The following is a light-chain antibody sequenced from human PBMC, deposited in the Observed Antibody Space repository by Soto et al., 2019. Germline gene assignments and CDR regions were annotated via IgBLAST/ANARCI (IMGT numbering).Light chain of an antibody. Sequence: DIQMTQSPSTLSASVGDRVTITCRASQSISSWLAWYQQKPGKAPKLLIYDASSLHSGVPSRFSGSGSGTEFTLTISSLQPEDFATYYCLQYNDYPFTFGQGTRLEIK. CDR1: QSISSW. CDR2: DAS. J-gene: IGKJ5*01. CDR3: LQYNDYPFT. V-gene: IGKV1-5*01.